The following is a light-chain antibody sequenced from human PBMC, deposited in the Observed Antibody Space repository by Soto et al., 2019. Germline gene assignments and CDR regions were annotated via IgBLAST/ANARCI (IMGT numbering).Light chain of an antibody. CDR2: GAS. V-gene: IGKV3-15*01. J-gene: IGKJ2*01. CDR1: QSVSSN. CDR3: QQYSNWPPEYT. Sequence: EIVMTQSPATLSVSPGERATLSCRASQSVSSNLAWYQQKPGQAPRLLIYGASTRATGIPARFSGSGSGTDFTLTITSLQSEDFAIYYCQQYSNWPPEYTFGQGTKLEIK.